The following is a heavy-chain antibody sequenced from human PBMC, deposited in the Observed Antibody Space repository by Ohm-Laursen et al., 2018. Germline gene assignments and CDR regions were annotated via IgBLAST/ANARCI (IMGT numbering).Heavy chain of an antibody. Sequence: SDTLSLTCAVSGGSISSYYWSWIRQPPGKGLEWIRYIYYSGSTNYNPSLKSRVTISVDTSKNQFSLKLSSVTAADTAVYYCARGTSSWYYFDYWGQGTLVTVSS. V-gene: IGHV4-59*08. CDR1: GGSISSYY. CDR2: IYYSGST. CDR3: ARGTSSWYYFDY. J-gene: IGHJ4*02. D-gene: IGHD6-13*01.